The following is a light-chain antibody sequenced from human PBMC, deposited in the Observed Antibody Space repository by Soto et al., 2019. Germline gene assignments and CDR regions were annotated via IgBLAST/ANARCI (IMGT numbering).Light chain of an antibody. V-gene: IGLV3-21*02. CDR3: QVWDSSSEHYV. Sequence: SYELTQPPSVSVAPGQTARISCGGNDIASKSVHWSQQKPGQAPVLVVYDDNDRPSGIPERLSGSNSGDTATLTISRVEAGDEADYYCQVWDSSSEHYVFGSGTKLTVL. J-gene: IGLJ1*01. CDR1: DIASKS. CDR2: DDN.